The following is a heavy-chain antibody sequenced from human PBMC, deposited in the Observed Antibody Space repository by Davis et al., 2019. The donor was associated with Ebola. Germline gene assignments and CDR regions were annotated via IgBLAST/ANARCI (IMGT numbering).Heavy chain of an antibody. CDR1: GYTYTSYG. J-gene: IGHJ4*02. V-gene: IGHV1-18*04. CDR2: ISAHNGIT. D-gene: IGHD3-16*01. Sequence: AASVKVSCKASGYTYTSYGISWVRQAPGQGLEWMGWISAHNGITVYAQKFQGRVTVTRNTSITTAYMELSSLRSEDTAVYYCALHTGMLLWGQGTLVTVSS. CDR3: ALHTGMLL.